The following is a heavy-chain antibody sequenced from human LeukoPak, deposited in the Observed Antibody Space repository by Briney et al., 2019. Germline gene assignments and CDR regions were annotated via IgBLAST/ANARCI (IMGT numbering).Heavy chain of an antibody. J-gene: IGHJ4*02. V-gene: IGHV1-46*01. D-gene: IGHD3-10*01. CDR1: GYTFTSYY. CDR2: INPSGGST. CDR3: ARDRSTMVRGVISVQDY. Sequence: GASVKVSCKASGYTFTSYYMHWVRQAPGQGLEWMGIINPSGGSTSYAQKFQGRVTMTRDTSTSTVYMELSSLRSEDTAVYYCARDRSTMVRGVISVQDYWGQGTLVTVSS.